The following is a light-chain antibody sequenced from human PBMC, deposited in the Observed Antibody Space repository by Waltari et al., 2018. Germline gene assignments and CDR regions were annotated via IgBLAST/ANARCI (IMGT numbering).Light chain of an antibody. V-gene: IGLV1-44*01. J-gene: IGLJ3*02. CDR1: TSNIRSNT. Sequence: QSVLTQPPSASGPPGQRVTIPCSGSTSNIRSNTVNWYQHLPGTAPKPLIYSNIQRPSGVPDRFSGSKSGTSASLAISGLQSEDEADYYCATWDDSLKGPVFGGGTKLTVL. CDR2: SNI. CDR3: ATWDDSLKGPV.